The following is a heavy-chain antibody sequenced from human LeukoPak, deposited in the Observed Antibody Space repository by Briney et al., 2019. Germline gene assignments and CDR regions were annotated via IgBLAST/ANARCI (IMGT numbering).Heavy chain of an antibody. V-gene: IGHV5-51*01. D-gene: IGHD6-13*01. Sequence: GESLKISCKGSGYSFTNYWIGWVRQMPGKGLEWMGIIYPGDSDTRYSPSFQGQVTISGDRSISTAYLQWSSLKASDTAMYYCARRSSAAGSYYFDYWGQGTLVTVSS. CDR3: ARRSSAAGSYYFDY. CDR1: GYSFTNYW. CDR2: IYPGDSDT. J-gene: IGHJ4*02.